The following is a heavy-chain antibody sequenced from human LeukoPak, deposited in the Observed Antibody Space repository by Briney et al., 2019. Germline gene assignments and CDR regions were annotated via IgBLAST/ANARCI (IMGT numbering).Heavy chain of an antibody. D-gene: IGHD2-2*02. CDR2: FDPEDGET. V-gene: IGHV1-24*01. CDR1: GYTLTELS. J-gene: IGHJ3*02. CDR3: ARDVEYCSSTSCYSDAFDI. Sequence: ASVKVSCKVSGYTLTELSMHWVRQAPGKGLEWMGGFDPEDGETIYAQKFQGRVTMTEDTSTDTAYMELRSLRSDDTAVYYCARDVEYCSSTSCYSDAFDIWGQGTMVTVSS.